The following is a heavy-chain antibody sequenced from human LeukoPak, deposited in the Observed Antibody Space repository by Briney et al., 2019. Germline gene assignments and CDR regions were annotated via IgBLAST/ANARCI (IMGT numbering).Heavy chain of an antibody. J-gene: IGHJ5*02. CDR2: IKQDGSEK. Sequence: GGSLRLSCAASGFTFSSYWMSWVRQAPGKGLEWVANIKQDGSEKYYVDSVKGRFTISRDNAKNSLYLQMNSLRAEDTAVYYCARDRGDDYGDYIIAHWFDPWGQGTLVTVSS. CDR3: ARDRGDDYGDYIIAHWFDP. D-gene: IGHD4-17*01. CDR1: GFTFSSYW. V-gene: IGHV3-7*01.